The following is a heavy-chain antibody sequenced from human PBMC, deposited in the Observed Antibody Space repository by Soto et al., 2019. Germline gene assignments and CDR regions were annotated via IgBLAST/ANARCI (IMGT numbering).Heavy chain of an antibody. Sequence: GGSLRLSCAASGFTFSNYAMSWVRQAPGKGLEWVSAISASVGSTYYTDSVKGRFTISRDNSKNTLYLQMNSLRAEDTAVYYCAKGGQSYDYWGQGTLVTVSS. J-gene: IGHJ4*02. D-gene: IGHD3-10*01. CDR2: ISASVGST. CDR3: AKGGQSYDY. V-gene: IGHV3-23*01. CDR1: GFTFSNYA.